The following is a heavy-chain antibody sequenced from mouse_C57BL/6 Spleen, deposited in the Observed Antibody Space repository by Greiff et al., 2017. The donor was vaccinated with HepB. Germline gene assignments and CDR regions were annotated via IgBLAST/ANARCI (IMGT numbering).Heavy chain of an antibody. CDR1: GFTFSSYT. V-gene: IGHV5-9*01. J-gene: IGHJ3*01. CDR3: ARKGWFAY. Sequence: EVHLVESGGGLVKPGGSLKLSCAASGFTFSSYTMSWVRQTPEKRLEWVATISGGGGNTYYPDSVKGRFTISRDNAKNTLYLQMSSLRSEDTALYYCARKGWFAYWGQGTLVTVSA. CDR2: ISGGGGNT.